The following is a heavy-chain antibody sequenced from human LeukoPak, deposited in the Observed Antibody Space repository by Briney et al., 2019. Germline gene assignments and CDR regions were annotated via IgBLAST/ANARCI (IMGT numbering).Heavy chain of an antibody. D-gene: IGHD6-13*01. CDR1: GGTFSSYA. CDR2: IIPILGIA. CDR3: ARGLEQQLPREYFQH. Sequence: SVKVSCKASGGTFSSYAISWVRQAPGQGLEWMGRIIPILGIANYAQKFQGRVTITADKSTSTAYMELSSLRSEDTAVYYCARGLEQQLPREYFQHWGQGTLVTVSS. J-gene: IGHJ1*01. V-gene: IGHV1-69*04.